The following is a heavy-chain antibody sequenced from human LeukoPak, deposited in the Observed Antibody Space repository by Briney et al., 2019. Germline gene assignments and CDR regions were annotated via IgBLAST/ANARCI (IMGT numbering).Heavy chain of an antibody. CDR3: AKVNGQRQKYYYDGSGPTGAFDI. D-gene: IGHD3-22*01. CDR1: GFTFSSFA. CDR2: ISGSGGST. J-gene: IGHJ3*02. Sequence: PRGSLRLSCAASGFTFSSFAMGWGRQAPGKGLEWVSAISGSGGSTYYAHSLKGRFTISRDKSKNTVYLQMNSLRAEDTAVYDCAKVNGQRQKYYYDGSGPTGAFDIWGQGTMVTVSS. V-gene: IGHV3-23*01.